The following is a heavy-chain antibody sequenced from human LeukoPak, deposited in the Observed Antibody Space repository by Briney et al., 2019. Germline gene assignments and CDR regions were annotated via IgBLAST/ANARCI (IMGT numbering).Heavy chain of an antibody. CDR2: ISYDGSNK. J-gene: IGHJ6*02. CDR3: ARGSLGSGSYSDSYYYGMDV. CDR1: GFTLSSYW. Sequence: GGSLRLSCAASGFTLSSYWMSWVRQAPGKGLEWVAVISYDGSNKYYADSVKGRFTISRDNSKNTLYLQMNSLRAEDTAVYYCARGSLGSGSYSDSYYYGMDVWGQGTTVTVSS. D-gene: IGHD1-26*01. V-gene: IGHV3-30-3*01.